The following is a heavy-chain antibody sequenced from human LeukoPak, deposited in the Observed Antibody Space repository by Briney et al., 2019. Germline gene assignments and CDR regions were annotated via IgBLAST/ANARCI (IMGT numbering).Heavy chain of an antibody. CDR2: ISGRGGST. CDR1: GFTFRNYA. V-gene: IGHV3-23*01. J-gene: IGHJ4*02. D-gene: IGHD4-17*01. CDR3: AKEGIYGDYEATFDY. Sequence: PGGSLRLSCAASGFTFRNYALSWVRQAPGKGLEWVSAISGRGGSTYYADSVKGRFTISRDNSKNTLYLQMNSLRAEDTAVYYCAKEGIYGDYEATFDYWGQGTLVTASS.